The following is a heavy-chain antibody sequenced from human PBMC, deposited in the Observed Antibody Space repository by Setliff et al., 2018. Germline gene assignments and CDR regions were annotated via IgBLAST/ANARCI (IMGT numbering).Heavy chain of an antibody. CDR1: GGSVSDSTYY. V-gene: IGHV4-39*01. J-gene: IGHJ4*02. CDR2: IYYSGST. Sequence: SETLSLTCTVSGGSVSDSTYYWGWVRQPPGKGLEWIGSIYYSGSTYYNASLKSRLTISVDTSKNQFSLKLRSVTAADTAVYYCARTGTYRYFDYWGQGALVTVSS. CDR3: ARTGTYRYFDY. D-gene: IGHD1-1*01.